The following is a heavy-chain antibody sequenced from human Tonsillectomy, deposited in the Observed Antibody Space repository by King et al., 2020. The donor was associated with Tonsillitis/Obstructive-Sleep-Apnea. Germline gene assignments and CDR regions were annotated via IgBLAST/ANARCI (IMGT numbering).Heavy chain of an antibody. CDR1: GFTFSSYA. Sequence: VQLVESGGGLVQPGGSLRISCAPSGFTFSSYAVSWVRQAPGKGLEWVSGISGSGGSTYYADSVKGRFTISRDNSKNTLYVQMNSLRAEDTAVYYCAKTPSSNSYSDYMDVWGKGATVTVSS. CDR3: AKTPSSNSYSDYMDV. D-gene: IGHD6-6*01. CDR2: ISGSGGST. J-gene: IGHJ6*03. V-gene: IGHV3-23*04.